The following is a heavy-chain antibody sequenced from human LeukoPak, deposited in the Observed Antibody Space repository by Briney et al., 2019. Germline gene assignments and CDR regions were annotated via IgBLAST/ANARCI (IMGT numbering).Heavy chain of an antibody. D-gene: IGHD3-22*01. V-gene: IGHV1-2*02. J-gene: IGHJ4*02. CDR3: ATGVNYYDSSGYYALGY. CDR1: GYTFTGYY. CDR2: INPNSGGA. Sequence: ASVKVSCKASGYTFTGYYMNWVRQAPGQGLEWMGWINPNSGGANYAQKFQGRVTMTEDTSTDTAYMELSSLRSEDTAVYYCATGVNYYDSSGYYALGYWGQGTLVTVSS.